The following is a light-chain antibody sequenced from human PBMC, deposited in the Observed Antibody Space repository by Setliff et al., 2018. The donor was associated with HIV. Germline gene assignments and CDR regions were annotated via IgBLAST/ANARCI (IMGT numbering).Light chain of an antibody. CDR3: SSCSSSSTLV. V-gene: IGLV2-18*02. Sequence: QSALAQPPSVYGSPGQSVTISCTGTGSDVGSYNCVSWYQQSPGTAPKLMISEVNNRPSGVPDRFSGSKSGNTASLTISGLQAEDEADYYCSSCSSSSTLVFGGGTKGTVL. CDR2: EVN. CDR1: GSDVGSYNC. J-gene: IGLJ2*01.